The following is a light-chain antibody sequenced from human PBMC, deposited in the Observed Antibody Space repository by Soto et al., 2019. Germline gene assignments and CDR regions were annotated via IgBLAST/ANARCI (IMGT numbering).Light chain of an antibody. J-gene: IGLJ2*01. CDR2: EGS. CDR3: CSYAESRTVVV. V-gene: IGLV2-23*01. Sequence: QSALTQPASVSGSPGQSITISCTGTRSDIGRYNLVSWYQHHPGKAPKLMIYEGSQRPSGVSDRFSGSKSGNTASLTISGLQAEDEADYYCCSYAESRTVVVFGGGTKVTVL. CDR1: RSDIGRYNL.